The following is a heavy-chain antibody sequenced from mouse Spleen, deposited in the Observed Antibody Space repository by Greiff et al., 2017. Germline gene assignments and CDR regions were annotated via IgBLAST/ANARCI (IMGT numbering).Heavy chain of an antibody. V-gene: IGHV1-55*01. J-gene: IGHJ3*01. D-gene: IGHD2-3*01. CDR3: ARDDGYRFAY. Sequence: QVQLQQPGAELVKPGASVKMSCKASGYTFTSYWITWVKQRPGQGLEWIGEIYPRSGNTYYNEKFKGKATLTADKSSSTAYMELRSLTSEDSAVYFCARDDGYRFAYWGQGTLVTVSA. CDR2: IYPRSGNT. CDR1: GYTFTSYW.